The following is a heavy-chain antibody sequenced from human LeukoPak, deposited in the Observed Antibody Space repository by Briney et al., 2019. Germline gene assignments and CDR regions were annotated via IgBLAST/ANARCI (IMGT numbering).Heavy chain of an antibody. CDR2: IGSSGSAI. J-gene: IGHJ5*02. CDR1: GFTFSSYS. V-gene: IGHV3-48*01. Sequence: GGSLRLSCAASGFTFSSYSMNWVRQAPGKGLEWVSYIGSSGSAIYYADSVKGRFTISRDNAKNSPYLQMNSLRAEDTAVYYCARVSAIVGATWGFDPWGQGILVTVSS. CDR3: ARVSAIVGATWGFDP. D-gene: IGHD1-26*01.